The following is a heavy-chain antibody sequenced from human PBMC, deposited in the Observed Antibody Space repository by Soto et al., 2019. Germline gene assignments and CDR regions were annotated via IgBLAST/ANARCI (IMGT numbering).Heavy chain of an antibody. J-gene: IGHJ5*02. CDR1: GGSISVGYY. CDR2: ISYSGST. Sequence: QVQLQESGPGLVKPSQTLSLTCTVFGGSISVGYYWSCIRQHPGKGLEWIGSISYSGSTSYNPSLKSRLTISVDRSKSQFSLNLSSVTAADTAVYYCARRDRSGYSYWLDTWGQGTLVTVSS. V-gene: IGHV4-31*03. D-gene: IGHD3-22*01. CDR3: ARRDRSGYSYWLDT.